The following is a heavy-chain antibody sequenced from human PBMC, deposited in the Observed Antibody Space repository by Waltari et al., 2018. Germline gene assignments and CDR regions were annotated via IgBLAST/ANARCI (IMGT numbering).Heavy chain of an antibody. V-gene: IGHV3-7*01. J-gene: IGHJ4*02. CDR1: GFTFRHYW. Sequence: EVQVVESGGGLVKPGGSLRLSCAASGFTFRHYWMTWVRRAPGKGLEWVANINQDGNGLHYVDSVRGRFTISRDNAKNSMFLQMNSLRAEDTAVYYCARVPLPWYLDYWGQGTLVTVSS. CDR3: ARVPLPWYLDY. CDR2: INQDGNGL.